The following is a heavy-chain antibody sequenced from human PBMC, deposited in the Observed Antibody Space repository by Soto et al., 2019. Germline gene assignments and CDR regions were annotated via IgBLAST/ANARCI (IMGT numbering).Heavy chain of an antibody. J-gene: IGHJ6*03. CDR3: ARDGKCSSTSCYAGSNYYSYYYYGVG. CDR1: RFTFSSYS. D-gene: IGHD2-2*03. CDR2: ISSSSSTI. Sequence: PGLSLRVSCPASRFTFSSYSLNWVRQAPGKGLEWVSYISSSSSTIYYADSVKGRFTISRDNAKNSLYLQMNSLRAEDTAVYYCARDGKCSSTSCYAGSNYYSYYYYGVGWGKGTTV. V-gene: IGHV3-48*01.